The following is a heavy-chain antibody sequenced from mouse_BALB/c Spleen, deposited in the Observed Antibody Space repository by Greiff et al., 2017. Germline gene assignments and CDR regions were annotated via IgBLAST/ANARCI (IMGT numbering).Heavy chain of an antibody. V-gene: IGHV1S81*02. CDR2: INPSNGRT. Sequence: VQLQQPGAELVKPGASVKLSCKASGYTFTSYWMHWVKQRPGQGLEWIGEINPSNGRTNYNEKFKSKATLTVDKSSSTAYMRLSSLTSEDSAVYYCARITTKYFDVWGAGTTVTVSS. CDR3: ARITTKYFDV. D-gene: IGHD2-4*01. J-gene: IGHJ1*01. CDR1: GYTFTSYW.